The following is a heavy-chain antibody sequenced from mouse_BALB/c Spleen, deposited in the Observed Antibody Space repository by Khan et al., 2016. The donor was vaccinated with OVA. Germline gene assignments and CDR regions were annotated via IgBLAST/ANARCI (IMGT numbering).Heavy chain of an antibody. V-gene: IGHV3-5*02. CDR2: IYYSGTI. D-gene: IGHD2-2*01. CDR3: ARDKGGYRYWYFDV. J-gene: IGHJ1*01. Sequence: EVKLLESGPGLVKPSQTVSLTCTVTDISITTGNYRWSWIRQFPGDKLEWIGYIYYSGTITYNPPLTSRTTITRATSKNQFFLEMHSLTAEDTATYYCARDKGGYRYWYFDVWGAGTTVNVSS. CDR1: DISITTGNYR.